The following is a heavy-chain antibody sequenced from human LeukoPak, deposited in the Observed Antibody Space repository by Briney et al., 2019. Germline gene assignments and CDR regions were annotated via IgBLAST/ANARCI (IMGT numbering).Heavy chain of an antibody. CDR1: GFTFSTYG. CDR3: VKSHSSSWSVLDC. CDR2: IYYDGNGK. V-gene: IGHV3-33*06. D-gene: IGHD6-13*01. Sequence: AGGSLRLSCAVSGFTFSTYGMHWVRQAPGEGLEWVAVIYYDGNGKYYGDSVKGRFTISRDLSRNTLYLQMNSLRAEDTAIYYCVKSHSSSWSVLDCWGQGTLVTVSS. J-gene: IGHJ4*02.